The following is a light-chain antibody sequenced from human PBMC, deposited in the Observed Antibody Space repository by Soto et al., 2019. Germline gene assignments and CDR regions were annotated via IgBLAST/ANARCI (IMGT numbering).Light chain of an antibody. CDR3: QQYYNWPRT. Sequence: EIVMTQSPATLSVSPGEGATLSCRASQTINSDLAWYQQKPGQAPRLLIYDASARATGIPARFSGSESGTDFTLTIGSLQSDDFAVYYCQQYYNWPRTFGQGTKVDIK. CDR1: QTINSD. CDR2: DAS. V-gene: IGKV3-15*01. J-gene: IGKJ1*01.